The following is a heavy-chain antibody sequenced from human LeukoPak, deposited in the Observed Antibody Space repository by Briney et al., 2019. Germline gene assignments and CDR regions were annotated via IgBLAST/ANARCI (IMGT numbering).Heavy chain of an antibody. CDR1: GFTVSSNY. CDR3: ARGGFD. J-gene: IGHJ4*02. D-gene: IGHD6-25*01. Sequence: GGSLRLSCAASGFTVSSNYMSWVRQAPGEGLEWVSVISDGGNTYYADSVKGRFTISRDTSKNTLYLQMDSLRAEDTAVYYCARGGFDWGQGTLVTVSS. V-gene: IGHV3-53*01. CDR2: ISDGGNT.